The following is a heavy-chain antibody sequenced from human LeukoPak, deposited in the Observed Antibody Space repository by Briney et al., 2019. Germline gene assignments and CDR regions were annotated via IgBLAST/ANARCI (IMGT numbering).Heavy chain of an antibody. J-gene: IGHJ6*02. CDR2: IYSGGST. CDR1: GFIVSSNY. D-gene: IGHD6-13*01. CDR3: ARGTSSSWYGMDV. V-gene: IGHV3-53*01. Sequence: PGGSLRLSCAASGFIVSSNYMSWVRQAPGKGLEWVSVIYSGGSTHHAESVKGRFTISRDNSKNTVNLQMNSLRVEDTAVYYCARGTSSSWYGMDVWGQGTTVTVSS.